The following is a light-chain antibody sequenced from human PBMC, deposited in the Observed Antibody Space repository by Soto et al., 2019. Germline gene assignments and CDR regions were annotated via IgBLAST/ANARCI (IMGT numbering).Light chain of an antibody. CDR3: FSYAGSSIWV. CDR2: GVT. J-gene: IGLJ3*02. V-gene: IGLV2-23*02. Sequence: QSALTQPASVSGSPGQSITISCSGSRSDIGSYNNVAWYQQHPGKAPRVMIFGVTKRPSGISDRFFGSKSGSTASLTISGLHAEDEADYFCFSYAGSSIWVFDGGTKVTVL. CDR1: RSDIGSYNN.